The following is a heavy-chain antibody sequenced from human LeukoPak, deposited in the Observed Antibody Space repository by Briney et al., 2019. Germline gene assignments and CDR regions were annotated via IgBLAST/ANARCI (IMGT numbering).Heavy chain of an antibody. J-gene: IGHJ5*02. D-gene: IGHD3-9*01. CDR2: ISSSSSYI. CDR1: GFTFSSYS. Sequence: PGGSLRLSCAASGFTFSSYSMNWVRQAPGKGLEWVSSISSSSSYIYYADSVKGRFTISRDNAKNSLYLQMNSLRAEDTAVYYCARDLAPVGIRYFDWTHQFDPWGQGTLVTVSS. CDR3: ARDLAPVGIRYFDWTHQFDP. V-gene: IGHV3-21*01.